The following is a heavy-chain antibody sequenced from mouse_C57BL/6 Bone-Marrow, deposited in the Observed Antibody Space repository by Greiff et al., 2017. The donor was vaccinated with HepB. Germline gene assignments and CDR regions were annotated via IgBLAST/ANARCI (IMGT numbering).Heavy chain of an antibody. Sequence: VQLKESGPGMVKPSQSLSLTCTVTGYSITSGYDWYWIRHFPGNKLEWMGYISYSGSTNYNPSLKSRISITHDTSKNHFFLKLNSVTTEDTATYYCSRGRYYGSSYSYFDVWGTGTPVPVSS. CDR2: ISYSGST. J-gene: IGHJ1*03. D-gene: IGHD1-1*01. CDR3: SRGRYYGSSYSYFDV. V-gene: IGHV3-1*01. CDR1: GYSITSGYD.